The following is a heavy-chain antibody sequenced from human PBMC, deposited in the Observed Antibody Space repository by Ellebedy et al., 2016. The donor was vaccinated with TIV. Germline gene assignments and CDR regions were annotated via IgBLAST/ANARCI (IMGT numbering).Heavy chain of an antibody. Sequence: ESLKISCAASGFTFSIFAMSWVRQAPGKGLEWVSTISASGESTDHAGSVTGRFTISRDNAKNTLYLQMNSLRAEDTAVYYCAKRDSSGYYYARLFDYWGQGTLVTVSS. CDR2: ISASGEST. CDR1: GFTFSIFA. J-gene: IGHJ4*02. D-gene: IGHD3-22*01. V-gene: IGHV3-23*01. CDR3: AKRDSSGYYYARLFDY.